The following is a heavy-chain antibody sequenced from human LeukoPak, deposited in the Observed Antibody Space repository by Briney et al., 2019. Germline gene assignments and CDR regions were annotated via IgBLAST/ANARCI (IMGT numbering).Heavy chain of an antibody. CDR2: VTSSSNLI. CDR1: GFTFSSYS. Sequence: GGSLRLSCAASGFTFSSYSMNWVRQAPGKGLEWVSCVTSSSNLIYYEDSVKGRFSMSRDNAKNSLYLQMNSLRAEDTAVYYCARSGDCAEGFDSWGQGTLVTVSS. V-gene: IGHV3-21*01. D-gene: IGHD2-21*02. J-gene: IGHJ4*02. CDR3: ARSGDCAEGFDS.